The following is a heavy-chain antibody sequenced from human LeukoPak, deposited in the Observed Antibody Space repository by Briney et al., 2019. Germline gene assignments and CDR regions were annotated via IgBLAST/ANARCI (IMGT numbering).Heavy chain of an antibody. CDR1: GGSISSSNW. V-gene: IGHV4-4*02. J-gene: IGHJ5*02. D-gene: IGHD2-2*01. Sequence: SGTLSLTCAVSGGSISSSNWWSWVRQPPGKGLEWIGEIYHSGSTNYNPSLKSRVTISVDKSKNQFSLKLSSVTAADTAVYYCARVQLIVVVPAAMHSWFDPWGQGTLVTVSS. CDR3: ARVQLIVVVPAAMHSWFDP. CDR2: IYHSGST.